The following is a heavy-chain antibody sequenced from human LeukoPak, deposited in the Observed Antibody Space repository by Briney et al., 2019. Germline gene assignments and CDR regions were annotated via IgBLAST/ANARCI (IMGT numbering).Heavy chain of an antibody. CDR1: GGTFSSYA. CDR2: IIPILGIA. Sequence: GSSVKVSCKASGGTFSSYAISWVRQAPGRGLEWMGRIIPILGIANYAQKFQGRVTITADKSTSTAYMELSSLRSEDTAVYYCAREVPRGVITDWGQGTLVTVSS. D-gene: IGHD3-10*01. J-gene: IGHJ4*02. CDR3: AREVPRGVITD. V-gene: IGHV1-69*04.